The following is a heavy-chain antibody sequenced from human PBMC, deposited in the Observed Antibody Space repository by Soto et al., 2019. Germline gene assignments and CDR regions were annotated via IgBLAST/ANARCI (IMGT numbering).Heavy chain of an antibody. D-gene: IGHD2-15*01. V-gene: IGHV1-2*04. Sequence: GASVKVSCKASGYTFTGYYMHWVRQAPGQGLEWMGWINPNSGGTNYAQKFQGWVTMTRDTSISTAYMELSRLRSDDTAAYYCAIINCSGGSCYSNFDYWGQGTLVTVSS. J-gene: IGHJ4*02. CDR2: INPNSGGT. CDR3: AIINCSGGSCYSNFDY. CDR1: GYTFTGYY.